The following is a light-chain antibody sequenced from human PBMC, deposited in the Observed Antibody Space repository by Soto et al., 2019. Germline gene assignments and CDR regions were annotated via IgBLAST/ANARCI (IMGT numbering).Light chain of an antibody. CDR1: QSIVTY. Sequence: DIQMTQSPSSLSASVGDRVTITCRASQSIVTYLNWYLQKPGKAPKLLIYAASNLQSGVPSRFSGSGSGTDFTLTISSLQPEDFATYFCQQSYSTPPWTFGQGTMVDIK. CDR3: QQSYSTPPWT. V-gene: IGKV1-39*01. CDR2: AAS. J-gene: IGKJ1*01.